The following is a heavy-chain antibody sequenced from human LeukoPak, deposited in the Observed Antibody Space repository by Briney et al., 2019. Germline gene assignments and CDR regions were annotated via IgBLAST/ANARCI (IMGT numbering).Heavy chain of an antibody. CDR3: ARGGRYCSSTSCYDRRVDY. J-gene: IGHJ4*02. Sequence: ASVKVSCKASGYTFISYGISWVRQAPGQGLEWMGWISAYNGNTNYAQKLQGRVTMTTDTSTSTAYMELRSLRSDDTAVYYCARGGRYCSSTSCYDRRVDYWGQGTLVTVSS. V-gene: IGHV1-18*01. CDR2: ISAYNGNT. CDR1: GYTFISYG. D-gene: IGHD2-2*01.